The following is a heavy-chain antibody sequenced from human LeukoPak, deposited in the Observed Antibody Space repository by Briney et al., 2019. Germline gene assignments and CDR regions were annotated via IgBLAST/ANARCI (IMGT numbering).Heavy chain of an antibody. CDR2: ISGSGGST. D-gene: IGHD3-9*01. CDR1: GFTFSSYA. Sequence: PGGSLRLSCAASGFTFSSYAMSWVRQAPGKGLEWVSAISGSGGSTYYADSVKGRFTISRDNSKNTLYLQMNSLRAEDTAVYYCAKGARYFDWLLYTAHFDYWGQGTLVTVSS. J-gene: IGHJ4*02. CDR3: AKGARYFDWLLYTAHFDY. V-gene: IGHV3-23*01.